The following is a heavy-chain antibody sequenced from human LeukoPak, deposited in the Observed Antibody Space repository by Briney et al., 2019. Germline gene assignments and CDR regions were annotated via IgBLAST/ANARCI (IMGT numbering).Heavy chain of an antibody. D-gene: IGHD3-10*01. Sequence: PGGSLRLSCAASGFTFSSYAMSWVRQAPGKGLEWVSAISGSGGSTYYADSVKGRFTISRDNSKNTLYLQMNSLRAEDTAVYYCAKDRLLWFGEFDALDIWGQGTMVTVSS. CDR1: GFTFSSYA. J-gene: IGHJ3*02. CDR3: AKDRLLWFGEFDALDI. CDR2: ISGSGGST. V-gene: IGHV3-23*01.